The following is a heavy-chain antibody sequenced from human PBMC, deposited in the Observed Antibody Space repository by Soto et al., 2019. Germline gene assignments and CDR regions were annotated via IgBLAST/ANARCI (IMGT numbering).Heavy chain of an antibody. Sequence: QVQLVESGGGVVQPGRSLRLSCAASGFTFSSYGMHWVRQAPGKGLEWGAIISYDGSNKYYADSVKGRFTISRDKSKNTLYLQMNSLRAEDTAVYYCAKDLSSGWSLDYWGQGTLVTVSS. V-gene: IGHV3-30*18. CDR2: ISYDGSNK. J-gene: IGHJ4*02. D-gene: IGHD6-19*01. CDR1: GFTFSSYG. CDR3: AKDLSSGWSLDY.